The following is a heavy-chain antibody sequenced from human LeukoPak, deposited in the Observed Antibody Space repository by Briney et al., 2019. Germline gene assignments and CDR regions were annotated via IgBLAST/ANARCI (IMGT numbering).Heavy chain of an antibody. J-gene: IGHJ2*01. V-gene: IGHV3-30*18. CDR1: GFTFSSYG. Sequence: PGRSQRLSCAASGFTFSSYGMHWVRQAPGKGLEWVAVISYDGSNKYYADSVKGRFTISRDNSKDTLYLQMNSLRAEDTAVYYCAKQYGDHYWYFDLWGRGTLVTVSS. D-gene: IGHD2-21*02. CDR2: ISYDGSNK. CDR3: AKQYGDHYWYFDL.